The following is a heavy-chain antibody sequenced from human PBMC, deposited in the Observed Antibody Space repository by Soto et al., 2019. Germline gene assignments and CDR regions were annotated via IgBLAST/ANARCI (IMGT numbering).Heavy chain of an antibody. CDR3: ARGGQLWLIKDFDY. Sequence: PSQTLSLTCAISGDSVSSNSAAWNWIRQSPSRGLEWLGRTYYRSKWYNDYAVSVKRRITINPDTSKNQFSLQLNSVTPEDTAVYYCARGGQLWLIKDFDYWGQGTLVTVSS. J-gene: IGHJ4*02. D-gene: IGHD5-18*01. V-gene: IGHV6-1*01. CDR1: GDSVSSNSAA. CDR2: TYYRSKWYN.